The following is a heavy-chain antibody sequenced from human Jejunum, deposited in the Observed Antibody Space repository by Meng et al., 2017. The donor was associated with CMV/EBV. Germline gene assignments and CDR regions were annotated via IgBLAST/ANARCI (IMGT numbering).Heavy chain of an antibody. CDR1: GVPVSAYY. D-gene: IGHD1-1*01. J-gene: IGHJ3*01. CDR2: ISTDGRTI. CDR3: ARPKTWNAFDF. Sequence: AASGVPVSAYYRRWSSQAPGKGVERVSDISTDGRTIHYADAVRGRFTVSRDNAENSVFLQMNSLRADDTAVYYCARPKTWNAFDFWGQGTMVTASS. V-gene: IGHV3-11*04.